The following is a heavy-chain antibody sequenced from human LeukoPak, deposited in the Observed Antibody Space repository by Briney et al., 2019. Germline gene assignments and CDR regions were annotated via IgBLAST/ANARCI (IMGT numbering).Heavy chain of an antibody. CDR2: IIPIFGTA. CDR3: AREYSGYDRGIDY. V-gene: IGHV1-69*01. J-gene: IGHJ4*02. Sequence: SVKVPCKASGGTFSSYAISWVRQAPGQGLEWMGGIIPIFGTANYAQKFQGRVTITADESTSTAYMELSSLRSEDTAVYYCAREYSGYDRGIDYWGQGTLVTVSS. CDR1: GGTFSSYA. D-gene: IGHD5-12*01.